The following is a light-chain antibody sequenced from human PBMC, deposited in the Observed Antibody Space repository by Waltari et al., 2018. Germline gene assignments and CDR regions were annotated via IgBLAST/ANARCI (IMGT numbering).Light chain of an antibody. CDR1: QGISSY. V-gene: IGKV1-39*01. CDR3: QQTYSHFRT. CDR2: AAS. J-gene: IGKJ1*01. Sequence: DIRMTQSLPSLPASVGDSVTITCRASQGISSYLNWYQQKPGQAPKLLIYAASSLQSGVPSRVSGSGFGTDFTLTINSLQPEDFAVYFCQQTYSHFRTFGQGTKVDVK.